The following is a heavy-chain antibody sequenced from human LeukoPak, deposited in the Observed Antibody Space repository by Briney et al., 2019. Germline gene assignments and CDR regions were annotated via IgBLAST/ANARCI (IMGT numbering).Heavy chain of an antibody. CDR2: ISGSGGST. V-gene: IGHV3-23*01. J-gene: IGHJ4*02. D-gene: IGHD6-19*01. CDR1: GFTFSSDA. CDR3: ARASSSGWYWIDY. Sequence: GGSLRLSCAASGFTFSSDAMSWVRQAPGKGLEWVSAISGSGGSTYYADSVKGRFTISRDNSKNTLYLQMNSLRAEDTAVYYCARASSSGWYWIDYWGQGTLVTVSS.